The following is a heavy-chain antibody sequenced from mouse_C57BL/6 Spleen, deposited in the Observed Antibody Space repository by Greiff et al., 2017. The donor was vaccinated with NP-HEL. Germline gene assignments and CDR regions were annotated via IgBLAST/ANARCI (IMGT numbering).Heavy chain of an antibody. J-gene: IGHJ4*01. Sequence: EVQVVESGPGLVKPSQSLSLTCSVTGYSITSGYYWNWIRQFPGNKLEWMGYISYDGSNNYNPSLKNRISITRDTSKNQFFLKLNSVTTEDTATDYCARNYGSSYYYAMDYWGQGTSVTVSS. CDR1: GYSITSGYY. CDR3: ARNYGSSYYYAMDY. CDR2: ISYDGSN. D-gene: IGHD1-1*01. V-gene: IGHV3-6*01.